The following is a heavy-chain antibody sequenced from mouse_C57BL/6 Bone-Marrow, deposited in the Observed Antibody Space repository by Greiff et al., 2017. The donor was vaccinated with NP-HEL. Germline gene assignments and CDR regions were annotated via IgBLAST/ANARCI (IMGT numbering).Heavy chain of an antibody. CDR3: ARETTVVATSYFDY. D-gene: IGHD1-1*01. CDR2: ISSGSSTI. J-gene: IGHJ2*01. Sequence: EVKVEESGGGLVKPGGSLKLSCAASGFTFSDYGMHWVRQAPEKGLEWVAYISSGSSTIYYADTVKGRFTISRDNAKNTLFLQMTSLRSEDTAMYDCARETTVVATSYFDYWGQGTTLTVSS. CDR1: GFTFSDYG. V-gene: IGHV5-17*01.